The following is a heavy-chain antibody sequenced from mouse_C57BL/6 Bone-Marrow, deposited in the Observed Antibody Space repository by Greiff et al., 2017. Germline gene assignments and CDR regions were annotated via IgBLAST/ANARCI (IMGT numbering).Heavy chain of an antibody. CDR3: AGDIYYGNYGFAY. CDR1: GFPITSGYY. D-gene: IGHD2-1*01. V-gene: IGHV12-3*01. Sequence: VQRVESGPGLVKPSQSLFLTCSITGFPITSGYYWIWIRQSPGKPLEWMGYITHSGETFYNPSLQSPISITRETSKNQFFLQMNSVTTEDTAMYYCAGDIYYGNYGFAYWGQGTLVTVSA. CDR2: ITHSGET. J-gene: IGHJ3*01.